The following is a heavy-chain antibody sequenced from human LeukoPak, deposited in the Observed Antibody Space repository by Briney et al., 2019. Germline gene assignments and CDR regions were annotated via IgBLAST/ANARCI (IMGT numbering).Heavy chain of an antibody. D-gene: IGHD3-16*02. CDR1: GGTFSTFA. CDR3: ALPSVIGTSTYYFDY. V-gene: IGHV1-69*13. J-gene: IGHJ4*02. CDR2: IIPMFAAA. Sequence: GASVKVSCKASGGTFSTFAISWVRQAPGQGLEWMGGIIPMFAAANYPQKFQGQLTIIADESTSSAHMELTSLRAEDTAIYYCALPSVIGTSTYYFDYWGQGTLVTVSS.